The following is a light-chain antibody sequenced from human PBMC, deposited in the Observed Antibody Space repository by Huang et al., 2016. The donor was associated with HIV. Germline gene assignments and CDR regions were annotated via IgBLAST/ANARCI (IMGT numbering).Light chain of an antibody. CDR3: QQLNSYPEGFT. CDR2: AAS. J-gene: IGKJ3*01. Sequence: IQLTQSPSSLSASVGDRVTITCRASQGISSYLAWYQQKPGKAPKLLIYAASTLQSVVPSRFSGSGSGTDFTLTISSLKPEDFATYYCQQLNSYPEGFTFGPGTKVDIK. V-gene: IGKV1-9*01. CDR1: QGISSY.